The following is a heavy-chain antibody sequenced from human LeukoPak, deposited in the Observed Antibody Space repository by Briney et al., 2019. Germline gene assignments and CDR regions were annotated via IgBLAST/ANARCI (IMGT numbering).Heavy chain of an antibody. CDR3: AKDGSYDGYYYYYMDV. D-gene: IGHD1-26*01. V-gene: IGHV3-21*04. Sequence: GGSLRLSCAASGFTFSSYSMNWVRQAPGKGLEWVSSISSSSSYIYYADSVKGRFTISRDNAKNSLYLQMNSLRAEDTALYYCAKDGSYDGYYYYYMDVWGKGTTVTVSS. CDR2: ISSSSSYI. CDR1: GFTFSSYS. J-gene: IGHJ6*03.